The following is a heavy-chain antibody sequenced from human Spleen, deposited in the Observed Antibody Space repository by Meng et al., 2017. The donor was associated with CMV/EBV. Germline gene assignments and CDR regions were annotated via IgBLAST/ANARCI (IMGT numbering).Heavy chain of an antibody. V-gene: IGHV3-30*04. Sequence: TFSSYAMHWVRQAPGKGLEWVAVISYDGSNKYYADSVKGRFTISRDNSKNTLYLQMNSLRAEDTAVYYCARGTYYDFWSGYYIFPLDYWGQGTLVTVSS. D-gene: IGHD3-3*01. CDR2: ISYDGSNK. CDR3: ARGTYYDFWSGYYIFPLDY. CDR1: TFSSYA. J-gene: IGHJ4*02.